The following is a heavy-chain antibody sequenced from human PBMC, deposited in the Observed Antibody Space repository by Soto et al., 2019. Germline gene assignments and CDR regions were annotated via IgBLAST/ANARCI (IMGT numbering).Heavy chain of an antibody. CDR1: GYMFSNYG. D-gene: IGHD3-10*01. V-gene: IGHV1-18*01. Sequence: QLVQSGAEVKQPGASVMVSCKASGYMFSNYGITWVRQAPGQGLEWIGWISGYNGNTDYAQKFRGRVTMTTDTSTRTAYMELRSLRSDDTAVYYCARDWGRGQFLTNKDYWGQGTLVTVSS. J-gene: IGHJ4*02. CDR2: ISGYNGNT. CDR3: ARDWGRGQFLTNKDY.